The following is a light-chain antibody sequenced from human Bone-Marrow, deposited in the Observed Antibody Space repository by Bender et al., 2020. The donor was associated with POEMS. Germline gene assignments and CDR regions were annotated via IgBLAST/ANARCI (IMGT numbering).Light chain of an antibody. V-gene: IGLV2-23*02. CDR3: QSYDGSLIGSI. CDR1: SSDVGRYDL. CDR2: EVN. J-gene: IGLJ2*01. Sequence: HSALTQPASVSGSPGQSITITCTATSSDVGRYDLVSWYQQYPGKPPKLIIFEVNKRPSGVSHRFSGSKSGTSASLAITGLQAEDEADYYCQSYDGSLIGSIFGGGTKLTVL.